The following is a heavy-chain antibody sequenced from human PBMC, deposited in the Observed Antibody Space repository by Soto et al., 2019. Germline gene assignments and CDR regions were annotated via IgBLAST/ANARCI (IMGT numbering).Heavy chain of an antibody. J-gene: IGHJ6*02. CDR3: ARALFPDVDIYAMDV. V-gene: IGHV3-33*01. D-gene: IGHD2-2*03. Sequence: GGSLRLSCAASGFTFRDHAMHWVRQAPGKGREWLAIIWNDGSNKFYAASVKGRFTISRDNSKNTVYLQMNTLSAEDTAVYYCARALFPDVDIYAMDVWGQGTTVTVSS. CDR1: GFTFRDHA. CDR2: IWNDGSNK.